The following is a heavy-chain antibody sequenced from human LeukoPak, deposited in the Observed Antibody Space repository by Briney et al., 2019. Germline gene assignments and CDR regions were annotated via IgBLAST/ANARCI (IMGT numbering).Heavy chain of an antibody. CDR3: AREMTSGGSFMTAFDDY. CDR2: INPSGGST. J-gene: IGHJ4*02. Sequence: ASVKVSCKASGYTFTGYYMHWVRQAPGQGLEWMGIINPSGGSTSYAQKFRGRVTMTRDMSTSTVYMELSSLRSEDTAVYYCAREMTSGGSFMTAFDDYWGQGTLVTVSS. CDR1: GYTFTGYY. D-gene: IGHD2-15*01. V-gene: IGHV1-46*01.